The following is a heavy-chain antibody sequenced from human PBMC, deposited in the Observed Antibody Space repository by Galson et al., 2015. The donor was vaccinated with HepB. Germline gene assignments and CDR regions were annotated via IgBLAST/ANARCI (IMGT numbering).Heavy chain of an antibody. CDR2: ISSSSSYI. CDR3: ARAQKQPMGATTPPFDY. V-gene: IGHV3-21*01. D-gene: IGHD1-26*01. CDR1: GFTFSSYS. J-gene: IGHJ4*02. Sequence: SLRLSCAASGFTFSSYSMNWVRQAPGKGLEWVSSISSSSSYIYYADSVKGRFTISRDNAKNSLYLQMNSLRAEDTAVYYCARAQKQPMGATTPPFDYWGQGTLVTVSS.